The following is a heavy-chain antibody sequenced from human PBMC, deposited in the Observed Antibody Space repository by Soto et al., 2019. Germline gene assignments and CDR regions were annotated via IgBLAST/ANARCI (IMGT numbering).Heavy chain of an antibody. D-gene: IGHD6-19*01. J-gene: IGHJ4*02. Sequence: GSLRLSCAASGFTFSSYAMSWVRQAPGKGLEWVSAISGSGGSTYYADSVKGRFTISRDNSKNTLYLQMNSLRAEETAVYYCAKAIAVAGIFDYWGQGTLVTVSS. CDR1: GFTFSSYA. CDR2: ISGSGGST. CDR3: AKAIAVAGIFDY. V-gene: IGHV3-23*01.